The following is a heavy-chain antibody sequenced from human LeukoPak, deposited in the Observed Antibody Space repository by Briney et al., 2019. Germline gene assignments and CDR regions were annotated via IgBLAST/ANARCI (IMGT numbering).Heavy chain of an antibody. V-gene: IGHV3-21*01. CDR2: ISSSSSYM. J-gene: IGHJ4*02. CDR3: AGDHVGFDY. Sequence: GGSLRLSCAASGFTFSSYSMNWVRQAPGKGLEWVSSISSSSSYMYYADSVKGRFTISRDNAKNSLYLQMNSLRAEDTDVYYCAGDHVGFDYWGQGTLVTVSS. CDR1: GFTFSSYS.